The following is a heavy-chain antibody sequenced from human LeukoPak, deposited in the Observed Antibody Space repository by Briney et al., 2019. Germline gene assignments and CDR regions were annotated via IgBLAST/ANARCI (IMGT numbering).Heavy chain of an antibody. CDR2: INPNSGGT. Sequence: GASVKVSCKASGYTFTGYYMHWVRQAPGQGLEWMGWINPNSGGTNYAQKFQGRVTMTRDTSISTAYMELSRLRSDDTAVYYCARDSSGASGSYPYYMDVWGKGTTVTVSS. D-gene: IGHD1-26*01. J-gene: IGHJ6*03. V-gene: IGHV1-2*02. CDR1: GYTFTGYY. CDR3: ARDSSGASGSYPYYMDV.